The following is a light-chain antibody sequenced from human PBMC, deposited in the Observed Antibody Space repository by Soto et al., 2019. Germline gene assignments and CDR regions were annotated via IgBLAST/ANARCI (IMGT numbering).Light chain of an antibody. V-gene: IGLV2-14*01. CDR2: DVS. CDR1: SSDVGGYNY. CDR3: CSYTTSNTRQIV. Sequence: QFALTQPASVAESPGQSITISCTGTSSDVGGYNYVSWYQQHPGKAPKFMIYDVSNRPSGVSNRFSGSKSGNTASLTISGLQAEDEADYYCCSYTTSNTRQIVFGTGTKVTVL. J-gene: IGLJ1*01.